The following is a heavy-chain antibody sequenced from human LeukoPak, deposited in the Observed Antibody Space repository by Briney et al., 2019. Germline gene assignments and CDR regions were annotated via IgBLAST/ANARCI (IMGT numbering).Heavy chain of an antibody. CDR1: GYSISSGYY. CDR2: IYHSGGT. Sequence: SETLSLTCAVSGYSISSGYYWGWIRQPPGKGLEWIGSIYHSGGTYYNPSLKSRVTISVDTSKNQFSLKLSSVTAADTAVYYCARLGMVGWLHRPFDYWGQGTLVTVSS. J-gene: IGHJ4*02. V-gene: IGHV4-38-2*01. D-gene: IGHD5-24*01. CDR3: ARLGMVGWLHRPFDY.